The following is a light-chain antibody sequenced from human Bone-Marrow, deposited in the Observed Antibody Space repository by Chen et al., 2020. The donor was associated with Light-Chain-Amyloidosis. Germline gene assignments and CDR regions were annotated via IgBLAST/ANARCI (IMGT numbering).Light chain of an antibody. Sequence: SYVLTQPPSVSVSPGQTARITGSGDDLPTKYAYWYQQKPGQAPVLVIHRDTERPSGISDRFSGSSSGTTATLTISGVQAEDEADYHCQSADSSGTYEVIFGGGTKLTVL. V-gene: IGLV3-25*03. J-gene: IGLJ2*01. CDR2: RDT. CDR1: DLPTKY. CDR3: QSADSSGTYEVI.